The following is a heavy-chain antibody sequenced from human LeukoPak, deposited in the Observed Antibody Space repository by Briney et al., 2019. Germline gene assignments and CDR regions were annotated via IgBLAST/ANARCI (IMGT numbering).Heavy chain of an antibody. Sequence: GGSLRLSCAASGFTVSSTYMGWVRQDPGKGLEWVSVIYSGGNIYYIESVKGRFIISRDTSKNTLYLQMNSLRAEDTAVYFCAGRHCSGGGCYFAGADPFDYWGQGTLVTVSS. J-gene: IGHJ4*02. CDR1: GFTVSSTY. CDR2: IYSGGNI. V-gene: IGHV3-53*01. D-gene: IGHD2-15*01. CDR3: AGRHCSGGGCYFAGADPFDY.